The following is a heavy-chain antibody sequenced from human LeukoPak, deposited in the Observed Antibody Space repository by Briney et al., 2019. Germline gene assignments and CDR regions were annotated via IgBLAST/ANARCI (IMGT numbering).Heavy chain of an antibody. D-gene: IGHD3-10*01. J-gene: IGHJ4*02. CDR2: INIDSITV. V-gene: IGHV3-48*01. CDR3: AKTASDYYFDY. CDR1: GFPLSSYS. Sequence: PGGSLRLSCAASGFPLSSYSINWVRQAPGKGLEWVSYINIDSITVNYADSVKGRFTISRDNSKNTLYLQMNSLRAEDTAVYYCAKTASDYYFDYWGQGTLVTVSS.